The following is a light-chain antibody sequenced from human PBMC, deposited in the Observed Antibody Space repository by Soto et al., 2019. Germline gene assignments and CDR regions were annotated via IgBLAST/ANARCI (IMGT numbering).Light chain of an antibody. CDR1: SSDVGTYNY. Sequence: QSALTQPASVSGSPGQSITISCTGTSSDVGTYNYVSWYQQHAGKVPKLMIYDVSNRPSGVSDLFSGSKSGNTASLTISGLQAEDEADYYCTSYTSSSTLVFGGGTKLTVL. J-gene: IGLJ2*01. V-gene: IGLV2-14*01. CDR3: TSYTSSSTLV. CDR2: DVS.